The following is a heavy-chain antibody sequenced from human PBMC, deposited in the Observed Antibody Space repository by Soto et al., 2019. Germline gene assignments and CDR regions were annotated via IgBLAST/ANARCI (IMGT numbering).Heavy chain of an antibody. J-gene: IGHJ6*02. Sequence: GGSLRLSCAASGLTFSSYIMNWVRQAPGKGLEWVSSITSSSIYIYYADSLKGRFTISRDNAKNSLFLQMNSLRGEDTAVYYCARGSSGMDVWGQGTTVTVSS. D-gene: IGHD6-6*01. CDR2: ITSSSIYI. V-gene: IGHV3-21*01. CDR3: ARGSSGMDV. CDR1: GLTFSSYI.